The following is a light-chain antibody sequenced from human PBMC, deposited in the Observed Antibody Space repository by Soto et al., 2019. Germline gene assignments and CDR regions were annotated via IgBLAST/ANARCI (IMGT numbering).Light chain of an antibody. V-gene: IGKV3-15*01. CDR3: QQRSNCPLT. J-gene: IGKJ4*01. CDR2: GAS. Sequence: EIVMTQSPATLSVSPGERATLSCRASQSVSSNLAWYQQKPGQAPRLLIYGASTRATGIPARFSGSGSGTEFTLTISSLQSEDFAVYYCQQRSNCPLTFGGGTKVDIK. CDR1: QSVSSN.